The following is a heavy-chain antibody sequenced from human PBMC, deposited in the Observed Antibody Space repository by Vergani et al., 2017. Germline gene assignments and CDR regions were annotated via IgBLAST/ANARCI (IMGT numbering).Heavy chain of an antibody. V-gene: IGHV2-5*01. CDR3: AHSPVGTTAGDYYYGMDV. D-gene: IGHD1-1*01. J-gene: IGHJ6*02. Sequence: QITLKESGPTLVKPTQTLTLTCTFSGFSLSTSGVGVGWIRQPPGKALEWLALIYWNDDKRYSPSLKSRLTITKDTSKNQVVLTMTNMDPVDTATYYCAHSPVGTTAGDYYYGMDVWGQGTTVTVSS. CDR2: IYWNDDK. CDR1: GFSLSTSGVG.